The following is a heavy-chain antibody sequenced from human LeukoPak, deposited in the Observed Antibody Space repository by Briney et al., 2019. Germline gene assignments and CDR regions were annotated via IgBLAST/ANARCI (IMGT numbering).Heavy chain of an antibody. V-gene: IGHV1-8*01. CDR2: MNPNGGNT. D-gene: IGHD2-2*01. Sequence: ASVKVSCKASGYTFTSYDINWVRQATGLGLEWMGWMNPNGGNTGYAQKFQGRVTMTRNTSISTAYMELSSLRSEDTAVYYCARRYCSSTSCHYFDYWGQGTLVTVSS. J-gene: IGHJ4*02. CDR3: ARRYCSSTSCHYFDY. CDR1: GYTFTSYD.